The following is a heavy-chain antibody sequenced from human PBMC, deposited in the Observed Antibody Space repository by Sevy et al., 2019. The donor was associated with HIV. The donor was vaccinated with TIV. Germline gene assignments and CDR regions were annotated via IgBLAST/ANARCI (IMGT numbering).Heavy chain of an antibody. Sequence: GGSLRLSCAASGFTFINHAMHWVPQAPGKGLEWVTVISYDGSNKYYADSVKGRFTISRDTSKSTVYLQMDSLRAEDTAVYYCARDLNSGYANYYYYGMDVWGQGTTVTVSS. CDR3: ARDLNSGYANYYYYGMDV. J-gene: IGHJ6*02. CDR1: GFTFINHA. CDR2: ISYDGSNK. D-gene: IGHD5-12*01. V-gene: IGHV3-30*04.